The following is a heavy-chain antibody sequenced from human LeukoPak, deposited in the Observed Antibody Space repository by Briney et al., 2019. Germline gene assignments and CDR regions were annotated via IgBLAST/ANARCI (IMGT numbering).Heavy chain of an antibody. CDR3: AREVELTEWFDP. D-gene: IGHD1-7*01. CDR1: GGSISSYY. Sequence: PSETLSLTCTVSGGSISSYYWSWIRDPPGKGLEWLGHIYYSGSTNYNPPLKSRVTIAVDTAKIQFSLKLRSVTAAAAAVYYCAREVELTEWFDPWGQGTLVTVSS. CDR2: IYYSGST. V-gene: IGHV4-59*01. J-gene: IGHJ5*02.